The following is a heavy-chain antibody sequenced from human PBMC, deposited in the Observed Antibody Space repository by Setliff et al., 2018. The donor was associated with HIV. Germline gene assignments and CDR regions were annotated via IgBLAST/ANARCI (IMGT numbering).Heavy chain of an antibody. D-gene: IGHD6-19*01. V-gene: IGHV1-18*01. CDR2: ISPNFGHT. CDR1: GYTFTTYG. J-gene: IGHJ6*02. Sequence: DSVKVSCKASGYTFTTYGISWVRQAPGHGLEWMGWISPNFGHTNYAQNFLGRVTMTVDTSTSRAYMELRSLRSDDTAMYFCARLGSGWSDSYYYAMDIWGQGTTVTVSS. CDR3: ARLGSGWSDSYYYAMDI.